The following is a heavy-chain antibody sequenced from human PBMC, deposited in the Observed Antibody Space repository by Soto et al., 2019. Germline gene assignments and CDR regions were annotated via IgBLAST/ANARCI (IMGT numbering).Heavy chain of an antibody. Sequence: SVQVSCKASGGTFSSYAISWVRQAPGQGLEWMGGIIPIFGTANYAQKFQGRVTITADESTSTAYMELSSLRSEDTAVYYCARGWGYYYGLDVWGQGTTVTVSS. J-gene: IGHJ6*02. CDR1: GGTFSSYA. D-gene: IGHD1-26*01. V-gene: IGHV1-69*13. CDR3: ARGWGYYYGLDV. CDR2: IIPIFGTA.